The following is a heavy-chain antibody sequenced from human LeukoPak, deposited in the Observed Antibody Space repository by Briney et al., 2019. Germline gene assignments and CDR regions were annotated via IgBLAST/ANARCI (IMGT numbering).Heavy chain of an antibody. CDR1: GFSISSYW. Sequence: PGGSLRLSCAASGFSISSYWMHWVRQAPGKGLVWVSRINSDGSSTIYADSVKGRFTISRDNAKNTLYLQMNSLRAEDTAVYYCARQTHYGMDVWGQGTTVTVSS. CDR2: INSDGSST. CDR3: ARQTHYGMDV. V-gene: IGHV3-74*01. J-gene: IGHJ6*02.